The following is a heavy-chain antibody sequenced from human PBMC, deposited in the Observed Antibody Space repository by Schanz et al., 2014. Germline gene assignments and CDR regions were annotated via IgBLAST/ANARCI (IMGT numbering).Heavy chain of an antibody. Sequence: QVQLVQSGAEVKKPGSSMKVSCKASGGTFNSYTINWVRQAPGQGLEWMGRIIPILGIANYAQKFQGRVTITADRSTSTADMELSSLRSEDTAVYYGARGYGDSPTDFWGQGTLVTVSS. V-gene: IGHV1-69*02. CDR2: IIPILGIA. J-gene: IGHJ4*02. CDR1: GGTFNSYT. CDR3: ARGYGDSPTDF. D-gene: IGHD4-17*01.